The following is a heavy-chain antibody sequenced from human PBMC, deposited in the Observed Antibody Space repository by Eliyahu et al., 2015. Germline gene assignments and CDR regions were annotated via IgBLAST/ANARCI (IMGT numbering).Heavy chain of an antibody. Sequence: EVQLVESGGGFVQPGGSLRLSCAASGFTFSSYSMNWVRQAPGKGLEWISYISSGSSALFYADSVKGRFTISRDNAKNSLYLQMNSLRDDDTAMYYCARVAGTTYAHAFDIWGQGTMVTVSS. CDR3: ARVAGTTYAHAFDI. J-gene: IGHJ3*02. CDR1: GFTFSSYS. V-gene: IGHV3-48*02. CDR2: ISSGSSAL. D-gene: IGHD1-7*01.